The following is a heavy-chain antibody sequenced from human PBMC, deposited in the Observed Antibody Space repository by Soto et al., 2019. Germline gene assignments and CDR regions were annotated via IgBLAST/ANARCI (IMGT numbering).Heavy chain of an antibody. CDR2: ITFSGNTV. D-gene: IGHD7-27*01. Sequence: ESGGGLVKPGGSLRLSCAASGFTFSDSYMSWIRQAPGKGLEWISYITFSGNTVYYADAVKGRFTISRDNGDNTLSLQMDNLRTEDTATYFCAKGRGEMNWANYYGLDVWGQGTTVTVSS. CDR1: GFTFSDSY. CDR3: AKGRGEMNWANYYGLDV. J-gene: IGHJ6*02. V-gene: IGHV3-11*01.